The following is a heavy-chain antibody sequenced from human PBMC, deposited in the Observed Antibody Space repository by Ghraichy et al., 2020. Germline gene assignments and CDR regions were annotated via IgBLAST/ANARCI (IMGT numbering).Heavy chain of an antibody. CDR1: GGSISGYY. CDR2: IYHSGTT. J-gene: IGHJ4*02. D-gene: IGHD2-8*01. V-gene: IGHV4-59*08. Sequence: ESRNISCTVSGGSISGYYWSWIRQPPGKGLEWIGYIYHSGTTNYNPSLKSRVTISVDTSKNQFSLNLSSVTAADTAVYYCARSNGWSDYWGQGTLVTVSS. CDR3: ARSNGWSDY.